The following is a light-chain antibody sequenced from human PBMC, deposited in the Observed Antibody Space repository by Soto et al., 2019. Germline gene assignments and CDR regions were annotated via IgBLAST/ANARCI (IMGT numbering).Light chain of an antibody. CDR1: QSVGSQ. Sequence: EIVLTQSPATLSLSPGERATLSCRASQSVGSQLGWYQQKPGQAPRLLIYDVSKRATGTPARFSGSGSGTDFTLTISSLEPEDFVVYYCQQRARWPLTVGQGTRLEIK. CDR3: QQRARWPLT. J-gene: IGKJ5*01. V-gene: IGKV3-11*01. CDR2: DVS.